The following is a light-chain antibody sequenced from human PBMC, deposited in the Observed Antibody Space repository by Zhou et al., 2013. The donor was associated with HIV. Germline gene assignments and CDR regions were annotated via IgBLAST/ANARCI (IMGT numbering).Light chain of an antibody. CDR1: QTIKNY. CDR2: AAT. Sequence: DIQMTQSPSSLSASEGDRVTITCRASQTIKNYLNWYQQKPGKAPKILIYAATRLESGVPSRFGGSGSGTDFTLTINNLQPEDFATYYCQQSFSTPYIFGQGTKLEIK. J-gene: IGKJ2*01. CDR3: QQSFSTPYI. V-gene: IGKV1-39*01.